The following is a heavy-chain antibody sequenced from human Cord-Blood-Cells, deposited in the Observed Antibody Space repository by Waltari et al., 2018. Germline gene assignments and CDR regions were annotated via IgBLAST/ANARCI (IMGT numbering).Heavy chain of an antibody. CDR3: ARDLLGMEFDP. J-gene: IGHJ5*02. CDR2: ISYDGSNK. CDR1: GFTFSSYA. V-gene: IGHV3-30-3*01. D-gene: IGHD3-16*01. Sequence: QVQLVESGGGVVQPGRSLRLSCAASGFTFSSYAMHWVRQAPGKGLEWVAVISYDGSNKYYADSVKGRFTISRDNSKNTLYLQMNSLRAEDTAVYYCARDLLGMEFDPWGQGTLVTVSS.